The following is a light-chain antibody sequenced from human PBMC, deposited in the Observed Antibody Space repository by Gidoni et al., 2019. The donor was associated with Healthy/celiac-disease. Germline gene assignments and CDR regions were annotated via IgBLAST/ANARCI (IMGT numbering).Light chain of an antibody. Sequence: EIVLPQSPATLSLSPGERATLSCRDSQSVSSYLAWYQQKPGQAPRLLIYDASNRATGIPARFSGSGSGTDFTLTISSLEPEDFAVYYCQQRSNWPPGFTFGPGTKVDIK. CDR1: QSVSSY. V-gene: IGKV3-11*01. CDR2: DAS. CDR3: QQRSNWPPGFT. J-gene: IGKJ3*01.